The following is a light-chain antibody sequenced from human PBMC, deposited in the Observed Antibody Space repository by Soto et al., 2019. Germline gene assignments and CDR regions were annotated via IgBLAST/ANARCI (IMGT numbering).Light chain of an antibody. CDR2: DTD. CDR1: TGPVTTGHY. J-gene: IGLJ1*01. V-gene: IGLV7-46*01. CDR3: LLSYHGGPYV. Sequence: QAVVTQEPSVTESPGGTVTLTCDSSTGPVTTGHYPYWFQQKPGQAPTTLIFDTDKRHSWTPARFSGALLGGKAALTLSGAQPDDEAEYYCLLSYHGGPYVFGTGTQLTVL.